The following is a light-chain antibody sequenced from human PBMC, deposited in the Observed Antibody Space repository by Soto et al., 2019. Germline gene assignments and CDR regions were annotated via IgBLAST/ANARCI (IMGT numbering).Light chain of an antibody. CDR2: GNR. V-gene: IGLV1-40*01. J-gene: IGLJ1*01. Sequence: QPVLTQPPSVSGAPGQRVTISCTGNNSNLGAGYDVHWYQQLPGAAPKLVIFGNRNRPSGVSTRFSGSISGSTASLTISGLQPEDEADYYCSSYFVSKISYVFGPGTKLTVL. CDR3: SSYFVSKISYV. CDR1: NSNLGAGYD.